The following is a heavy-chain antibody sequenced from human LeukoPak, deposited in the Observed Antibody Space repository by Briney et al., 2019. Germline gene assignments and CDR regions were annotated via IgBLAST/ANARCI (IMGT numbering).Heavy chain of an antibody. V-gene: IGHV1-2*02. D-gene: IGHD3-22*01. CDR2: INPNSGGT. Sequence: GASVKVSCKASGYTFIGYYLHWVRQAPGQGLEWMGWINPNSGGTNYAQKFQGRVTMTRDTSISTAYMELSRLRSDDTAVYYCARGYYDSSGYTLGDYWGQGTLVTVSS. CDR1: GYTFIGYY. CDR3: ARGYYDSSGYTLGDY. J-gene: IGHJ4*02.